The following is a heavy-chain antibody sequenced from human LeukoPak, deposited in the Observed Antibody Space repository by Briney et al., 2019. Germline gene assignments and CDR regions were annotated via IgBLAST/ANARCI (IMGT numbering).Heavy chain of an antibody. CDR3: ARDQRGDYYDSSLKLSGSYYFDY. Sequence: GASVKVSCKASGGTFSGYTISWVRQAPGQGLEWMGGIIPILGSTNYAQKFQDRVTITADESTSTAYMELSSLRSEDTAVYYRARDQRGDYYDSSLKLSGSYYFDYWGQGTLVTVSS. D-gene: IGHD3-22*01. J-gene: IGHJ4*02. V-gene: IGHV1-69*13. CDR1: GGTFSGYT. CDR2: IIPILGST.